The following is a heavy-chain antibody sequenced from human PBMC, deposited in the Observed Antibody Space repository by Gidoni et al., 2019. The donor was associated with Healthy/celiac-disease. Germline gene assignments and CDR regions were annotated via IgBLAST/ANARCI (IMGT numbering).Heavy chain of an antibody. J-gene: IGHJ5*02. D-gene: IGHD6-13*01. Sequence: EVQLVESGGGLVKPGGSLRLSCAASGFTFSNAWMSWVRQAPGKGLEWVGRIKSKTDGGTTDYAAPVKGRFTISRDDSKNTLYLQMNSLKTEDTAVYYCTTDPTHGSSWYPAWFDPWGQGTLVTVSS. CDR2: IKSKTDGGTT. CDR3: TTDPTHGSSWYPAWFDP. V-gene: IGHV3-15*01. CDR1: GFTFSNAW.